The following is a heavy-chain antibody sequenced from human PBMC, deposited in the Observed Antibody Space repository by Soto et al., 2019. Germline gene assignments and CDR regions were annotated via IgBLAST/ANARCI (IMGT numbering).Heavy chain of an antibody. V-gene: IGHV1-46*01. CDR2: INPSGGST. CDR1: GYTFTSYY. CDR3: ARGPLGDILTGYSEVPDY. Sequence: ASVKVSCKASGYTFTSYYMHWVRRAPGQGLEWMGIINPSGGSTSYAQKFQGRVTMTRDTSTSTVYMELSSLRSEDTAVYYCARGPLGDILTGYSEVPDYWGQGTLVTVSS. D-gene: IGHD3-9*01. J-gene: IGHJ4*02.